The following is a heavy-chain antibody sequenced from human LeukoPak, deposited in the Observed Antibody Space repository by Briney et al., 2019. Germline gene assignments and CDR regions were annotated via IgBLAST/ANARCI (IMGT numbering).Heavy chain of an antibody. D-gene: IGHD2-21*02. J-gene: IGHJ5*02. CDR1: GGSVSSGNYY. CDR3: ARGVPTATARWFDP. CDR2: IYSSGST. V-gene: IGHV4-61*01. Sequence: SETLSLTCIVSGGSVSSGNYYWSWIRQPPGKGPEWIGYIYSSGSTNYNPSLKSRVTISVDTSKNQFSLMVSSVTAADTALYYCARGVPTATARWFDPWGQGTLVPVSS.